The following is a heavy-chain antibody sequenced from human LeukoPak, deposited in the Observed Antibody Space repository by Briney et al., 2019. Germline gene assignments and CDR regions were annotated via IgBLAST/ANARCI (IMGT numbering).Heavy chain of an antibody. CDR3: AKSRGSYLPFDY. V-gene: IGHV3-23*01. Sequence: GGSLRLSCAVSGFTFSNYAMNWVRQAPGKGLEWVSAISGSGGSTYYADSVKGRFTISRDNSKNTLYLQMNSLRAEDTAVYYCAKSRGSYLPFDYWGQGTLVTVSS. D-gene: IGHD1-26*01. CDR2: ISGSGGST. CDR1: GFTFSNYA. J-gene: IGHJ4*02.